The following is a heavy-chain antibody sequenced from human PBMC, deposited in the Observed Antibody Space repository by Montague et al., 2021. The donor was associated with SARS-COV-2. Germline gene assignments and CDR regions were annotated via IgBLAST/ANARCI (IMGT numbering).Heavy chain of an antibody. D-gene: IGHD3-9*01. CDR3: ARGSVFRYYDFLAGSRSYFDY. Sequence: SETLSLTCAVYGGSFSGYYWSWIRQPPGKGLEWIGEINHSGSTTXXSSXXXRVTISADTSKKQFSLKMSSVTAADTAVYYCARGSVFRYYDFLAGSRSYFDYWGQGTLVTVSS. CDR1: GGSFSGYY. J-gene: IGHJ4*02. V-gene: IGHV4-34*01. CDR2: INHSGST.